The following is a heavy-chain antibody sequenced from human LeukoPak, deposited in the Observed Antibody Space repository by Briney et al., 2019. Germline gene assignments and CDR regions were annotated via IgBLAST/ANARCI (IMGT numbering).Heavy chain of an antibody. CDR2: IYYSGST. CDR3: ARGGLRYFDWHLDY. CDR1: GGSISSSSYY. V-gene: IGHV4-39*07. D-gene: IGHD3-9*01. Sequence: SETLSLTCTVSGGSISSSSYYWGWIRQPPGKGLEWIGSIYYSGSTYHNPSLKSRDTISVDTSKNQFSLKLSSVTAADTAVYYCARGGLRYFDWHLDYWGQGTLVTVSS. J-gene: IGHJ4*02.